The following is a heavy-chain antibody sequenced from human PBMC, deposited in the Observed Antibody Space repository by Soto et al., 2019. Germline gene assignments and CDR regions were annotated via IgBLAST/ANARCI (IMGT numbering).Heavy chain of an antibody. V-gene: IGHV3-33*01. CDR3: ARYSSWYGEGFDY. CDR2: IWYDGSNK. Sequence: QVQLVESGGGVVQPGRSLRLSCAASGFTFSSYGMHWVRQAPGKGLEWVAVIWYDGSNKYYADSVKGRFTISRDNSKNTVYLQMNSLRAEDTAVYYCARYSSWYGEGFDYWGQGTLVTVSS. J-gene: IGHJ4*02. D-gene: IGHD6-13*01. CDR1: GFTFSSYG.